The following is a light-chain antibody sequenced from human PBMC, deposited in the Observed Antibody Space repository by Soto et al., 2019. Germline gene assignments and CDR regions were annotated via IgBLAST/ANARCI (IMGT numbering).Light chain of an antibody. CDR2: GAS. CDR3: QQYNNYIT. CDR1: QSVSSN. Sequence: ETVMTQSPATLSLSPGERATLSCRASQSVSSNLAWYQHKPGQAPRLLIYGASTRATGVPARFSGSGSGTEFTLTISSLQSEDFAVYYCQQYNNYITFGQGTRLEIK. J-gene: IGKJ5*01. V-gene: IGKV3-15*01.